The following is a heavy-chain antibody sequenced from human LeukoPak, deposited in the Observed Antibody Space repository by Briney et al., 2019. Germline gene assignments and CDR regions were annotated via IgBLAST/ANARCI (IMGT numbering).Heavy chain of an antibody. CDR1: GFTFSSYS. CDR3: ARGIAAAPDAFDI. Sequence: GGSLRLSCAASGFTFSSYSMNWVRQAPGKGLEWVANINPDGSQKYYVDSVKGRFTISRDNAKNSLYLQMNSLRAGDTAVYYCARGIAAAPDAFDIWGQGTMVTVSS. V-gene: IGHV3-7*01. CDR2: INPDGSQK. J-gene: IGHJ3*02. D-gene: IGHD6-13*01.